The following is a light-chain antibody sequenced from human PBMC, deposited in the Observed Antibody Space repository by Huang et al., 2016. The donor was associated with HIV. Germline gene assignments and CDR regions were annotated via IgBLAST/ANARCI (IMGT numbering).Light chain of an antibody. CDR2: KAS. Sequence: DIQMTQSPSTLSASVGDRVTITCRASQSISAYLALYQQKQGEAPNLLIYKASSLEGGVPPRFSGSGSGTEFTLTISSLQADDVATYYCQQYNNYPWTFGQGTLVEIK. V-gene: IGKV1-5*03. CDR1: QSISAY. CDR3: QQYNNYPWT. J-gene: IGKJ1*01.